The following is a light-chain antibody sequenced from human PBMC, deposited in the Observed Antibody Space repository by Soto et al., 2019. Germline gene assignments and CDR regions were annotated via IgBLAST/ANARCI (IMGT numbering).Light chain of an antibody. Sequence: DVRVTHSPCTLAASVGDRVTITCRASQSISNWLAWYQQKPGTAPKVLIYHASNLQSGVPSRFSGSGSGTEFTLTISSLQPDDFATYYCQQYNSYSFGQGTKVDIK. CDR2: HAS. V-gene: IGKV1-5*01. J-gene: IGKJ1*01. CDR1: QSISNW. CDR3: QQYNSYS.